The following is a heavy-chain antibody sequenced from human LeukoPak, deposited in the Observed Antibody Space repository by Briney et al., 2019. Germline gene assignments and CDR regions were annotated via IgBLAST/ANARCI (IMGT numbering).Heavy chain of an antibody. CDR3: AKDPVGATVEDY. J-gene: IGHJ4*02. V-gene: IGHV3-9*01. CDR1: GFTFDHYA. Sequence: GRSMRLSCAASGFTFDHYAMHWVRQAPGKGLEWVSGISWNTGSIDYADSVKGRFTISRDNSKNTLYLQMNSLRAEDTAVYYCAKDPVGATVEDYWGQGTLVTVSS. CDR2: ISWNTGSI. D-gene: IGHD1-26*01.